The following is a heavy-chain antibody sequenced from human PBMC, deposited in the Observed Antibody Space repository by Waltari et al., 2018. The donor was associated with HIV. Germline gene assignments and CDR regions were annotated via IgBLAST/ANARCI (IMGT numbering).Heavy chain of an antibody. Sequence: EVQLVESGGGLVRPGGSLRLSCAVSGFTFSRYAMNWVRQIPGKGLQWVSYISPTGDFIYHADSVQGRFIISRDNTKKSLYLQMKDLRDSDTAVDHCAATVTTRGTFDYWGNGTLVSV. CDR2: ISPTGDFI. D-gene: IGHD4-17*01. CDR1: GFTFSRYA. V-gene: IGHV3-21*01. J-gene: IGHJ4*01. CDR3: AATVTTRGTFDY.